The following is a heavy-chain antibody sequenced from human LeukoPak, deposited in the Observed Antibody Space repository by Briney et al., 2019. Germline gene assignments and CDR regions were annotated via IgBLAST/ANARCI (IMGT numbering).Heavy chain of an antibody. V-gene: IGHV4-39*01. Sequence: SETLSLTCTVSGGSFDSGSYYWGWIRQPPGKGLEWIGAMYYSVITYYNPSLKSRVTISVDTSKNQFSLRLRSVTAADTAVYYCARFNSPFDPWGQGTLVTVSS. CDR2: MYYSVIT. CDR1: GGSFDSGSYY. J-gene: IGHJ5*02. D-gene: IGHD5-24*01. CDR3: ARFNSPFDP.